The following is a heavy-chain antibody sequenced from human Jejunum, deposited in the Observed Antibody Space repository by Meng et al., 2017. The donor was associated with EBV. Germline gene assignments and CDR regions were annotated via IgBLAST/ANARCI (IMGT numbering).Heavy chain of an antibody. V-gene: IGHV1-3*01. CDR3: ARDEVVTTSTNWFDP. J-gene: IGHJ5*02. CDR1: GYTFTNYA. D-gene: IGHD4-23*01. CDR2: INAGNGNT. Sequence: QLQLVLSGAELTNPGASVTVSCKASGYTFTNYAMHWVRHAPRQRLEWMGWINAGNGNTKYSQKFQGRVTITRDTSASTAYMELSSLRSEDTAVYYCARDEVVTTSTNWFDPWGQGTLVTVSS.